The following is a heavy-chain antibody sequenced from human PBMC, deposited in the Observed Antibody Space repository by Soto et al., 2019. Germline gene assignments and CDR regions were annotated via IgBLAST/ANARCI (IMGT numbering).Heavy chain of an antibody. D-gene: IGHD3-10*01. J-gene: IGHJ4*02. CDR1: GGTFSSYA. V-gene: IGHV1-69*01. CDR2: IIPSFGTA. Sequence: QVQLVQSGAEVKQPGSSVKVSCKASGGTFSSYAISWVRQAPGQGLEWMGGIIPSFGTANYAQKFQGRVTITADESTSTAYMELSSLRSEDTAVYYCAIEYYYGSGSYPRIDYWGQGTPVTVST. CDR3: AIEYYYGSGSYPRIDY.